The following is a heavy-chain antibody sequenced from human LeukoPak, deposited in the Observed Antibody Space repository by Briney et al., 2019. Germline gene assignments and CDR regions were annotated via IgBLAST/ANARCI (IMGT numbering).Heavy chain of an antibody. J-gene: IGHJ4*02. D-gene: IGHD3-3*01. CDR2: IKQDGSEK. CDR3: AKDVRWSGYYQGYYFDY. CDR1: GFTFSRYW. V-gene: IGHV3-7*01. Sequence: GGSLRLSCAASGFTFSRYWMSWVRQAPGKGLEWVANIKQDGSEKFYVDSVKGRFTISRDNAKNSLNLQMNSLRAEDTAVYYCAKDVRWSGYYQGYYFDYWGQGTLVTVSS.